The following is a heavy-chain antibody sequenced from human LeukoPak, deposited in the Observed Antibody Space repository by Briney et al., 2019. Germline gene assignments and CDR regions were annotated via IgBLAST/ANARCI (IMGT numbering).Heavy chain of an antibody. Sequence: SETLSLTCTVSGGSISSYYWSGIRQPPGKGLEWIGYIYYSGSTNYNPSLKSRVTISVDTSKNQFSLKLSSVTAADTAVYYCAGVFYGDLLDYWGQGTLVTVSS. CDR3: AGVFYGDLLDY. CDR2: IYYSGST. D-gene: IGHD4-17*01. V-gene: IGHV4-59*01. J-gene: IGHJ4*02. CDR1: GGSISSYY.